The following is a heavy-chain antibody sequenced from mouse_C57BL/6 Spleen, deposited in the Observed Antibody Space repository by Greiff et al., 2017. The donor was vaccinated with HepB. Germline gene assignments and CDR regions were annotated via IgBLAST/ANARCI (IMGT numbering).Heavy chain of an antibody. CDR2: ISYDGSN. Sequence: EESGPGLVKPSQSLSLTCSVTGYSITSGYYWNWIRQFPGNKLEWMGYISYDGSNNYNPSLKNRISITRDTSKNQFFLKLNSVTTEDTATYYCARGRDYDWFAYWGQGTLVTVSA. D-gene: IGHD2-4*01. CDR3: ARGRDYDWFAY. V-gene: IGHV3-6*01. J-gene: IGHJ3*01. CDR1: GYSITSGYY.